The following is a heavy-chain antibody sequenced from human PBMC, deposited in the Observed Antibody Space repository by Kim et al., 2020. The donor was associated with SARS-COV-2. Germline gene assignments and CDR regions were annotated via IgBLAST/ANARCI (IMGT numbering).Heavy chain of an antibody. V-gene: IGHV3-48*02. J-gene: IGHJ4*02. CDR3: ARSESGYFFY. CDR2: ITKNSDTI. CDR1: GFTFSSYS. D-gene: IGHD3-22*01. Sequence: GGSLRLSCAASGFTFSSYSMNWVRQAPGKGLEWISYITKNSDTINYADSVKGRFIISRDNAKNSLSLQMNSLRDEDTAVYYCARSESGYFFYWGQG.